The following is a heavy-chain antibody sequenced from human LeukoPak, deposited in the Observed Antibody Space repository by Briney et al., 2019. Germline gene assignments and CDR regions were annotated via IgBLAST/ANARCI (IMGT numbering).Heavy chain of an antibody. J-gene: IGHJ5*02. Sequence: GASVKVSCKASGYKFTGYYIHWVRQAPGQGLEWMGWMNPNSGGTEYAQKFQGRVTMTRDTSISTAYMELSRLRSDDTAMYYCARDKLGLGELSLYDQWGQGTLVTVFS. D-gene: IGHD3-16*02. V-gene: IGHV1-2*02. CDR3: ARDKLGLGELSLYDQ. CDR2: MNPNSGGT. CDR1: GYKFTGYY.